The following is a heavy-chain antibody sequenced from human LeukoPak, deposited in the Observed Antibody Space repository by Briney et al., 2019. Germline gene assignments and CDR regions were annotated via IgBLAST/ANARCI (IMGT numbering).Heavy chain of an antibody. V-gene: IGHV3-7*03. CDR3: ARTEYYFDF. CDR1: GFRFNTYW. CDR2: IKQDGNEK. Sequence: GGSLRLSCAASGFRFNTYWMSWVRQAPGKGLEWVANIKQDGNEKYYADSVKGRFTISRDNSKNTLYLQMNSLRAEDTAVYYCARTEYYFDFWGQGTLVTVSS. J-gene: IGHJ4*02.